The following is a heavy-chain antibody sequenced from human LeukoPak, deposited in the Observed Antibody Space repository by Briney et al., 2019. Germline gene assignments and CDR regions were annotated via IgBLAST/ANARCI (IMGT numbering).Heavy chain of an antibody. D-gene: IGHD3-10*01. CDR2: ISWNSGSI. J-gene: IGHJ4*02. CDR3: AKDRAGSGSLYYFDY. CDR1: GFTFDDYA. Sequence: GGSLRLSCAASGFTFDDYAMHWVRQAPGKGLEWVSGISWNSGSIGYADSEKGRFTISRDNAKNSLYLQMNSLRAEDTALYYCAKDRAGSGSLYYFDYWGQGTLVTVSS. V-gene: IGHV3-9*01.